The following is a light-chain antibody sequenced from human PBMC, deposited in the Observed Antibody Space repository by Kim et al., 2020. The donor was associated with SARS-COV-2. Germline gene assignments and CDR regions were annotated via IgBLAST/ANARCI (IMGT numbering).Light chain of an antibody. J-gene: IGLJ2*01. Sequence: GQFITISCTVTSSDVYGYNYVSRYQQHPGKAPTLMIYDVSNRPSGVSNRFSGSKSGNTASLTISGLQAEDEADYYCSSYTSSGTLVFGGGTQLTVL. CDR2: DVS. V-gene: IGLV2-14*03. CDR3: SSYTSSGTLV. CDR1: SSDVYGYNY.